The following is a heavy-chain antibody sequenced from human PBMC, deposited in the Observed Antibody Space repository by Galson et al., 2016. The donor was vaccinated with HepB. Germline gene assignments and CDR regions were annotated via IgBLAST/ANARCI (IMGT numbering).Heavy chain of an antibody. CDR3: ARGGWDDAFDV. CDR1: AGSIDNYY. CDR2: IYHSGNT. D-gene: IGHD1-26*01. Sequence: SETLSLTCTVSAGSIDNYYWSWIRQPPGKGLEWIGDIYHSGNTNYSPSFRSRVIVSVDTSQNQFSLKLESVTAADTAVYFCARGGWDDAFDVWGHGTMVTVSS. V-gene: IGHV4-59*01. J-gene: IGHJ3*01.